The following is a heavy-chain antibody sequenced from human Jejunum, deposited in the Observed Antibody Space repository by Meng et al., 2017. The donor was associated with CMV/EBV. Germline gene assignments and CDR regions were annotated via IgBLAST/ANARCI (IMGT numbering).Heavy chain of an antibody. CDR3: AKGLETAGFHPSYYGLHV. Sequence: SAMSWVRQTPGKVLEWVSAIGGAGGMTYYANSVKGRFTISRDQSKNTLILEMKRLRAEDTAVYYCAKGLETAGFHPSYYGLHVWGQGTTVTVSS. CDR2: IGGAGGMT. CDR1: SA. D-gene: IGHD2-21*02. J-gene: IGHJ6*02. V-gene: IGHV3-23*01.